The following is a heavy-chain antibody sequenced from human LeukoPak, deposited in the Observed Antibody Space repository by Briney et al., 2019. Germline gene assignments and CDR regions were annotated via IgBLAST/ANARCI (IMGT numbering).Heavy chain of an antibody. CDR3: ARDEFGSGSFYNIDYFDS. J-gene: IGHJ4*02. CDR1: GFTFRIYA. CDR2: TSYDESKK. Sequence: PGGSLRLSCAASGFTFRIYALHWVRQAPGKGLEWVAVTSYDESKKYYADSVRGRFTISRDNSENTLYLQMNSLRVEDTAVYYCARDEFGSGSFYNIDYFDSWGQGTLVTVSS. D-gene: IGHD3-10*01. V-gene: IGHV3-30-3*01.